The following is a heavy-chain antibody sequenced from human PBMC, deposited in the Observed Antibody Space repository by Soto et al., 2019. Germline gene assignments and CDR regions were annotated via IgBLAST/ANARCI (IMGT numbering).Heavy chain of an antibody. D-gene: IGHD3-3*01. CDR2: ISSSGSTI. CDR3: ARYYDFWSGYGFYYYGMEV. CDR1: GFTFSSYE. V-gene: IGHV3-48*03. Sequence: LRLSCSASGFTFSSYEMNWVRQAPGKGLEWVSYISSSGSTIYYADSVKGRFTISRDNAKNSLYLQMKSLRAEDTAVYYCARYYDFWSGYGFYYYGMEVWGKGTTVTVSA. J-gene: IGHJ6*04.